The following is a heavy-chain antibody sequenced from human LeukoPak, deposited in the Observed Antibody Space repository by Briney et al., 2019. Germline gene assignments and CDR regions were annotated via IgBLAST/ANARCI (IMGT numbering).Heavy chain of an antibody. V-gene: IGHV3-9*01. J-gene: IGHJ5*02. Sequence: GGSLRLSCAASGFTFYDYAMHWVRHAPGKGLEWGSGISWNSGSIGYADSVKGRFTISRDNAKNSLYLQMNSLRAEDTALYYCAGGSGWYILGNWFDPWGQGTLVTVSS. CDR2: ISWNSGSI. CDR1: GFTFYDYA. D-gene: IGHD6-19*01. CDR3: AGGSGWYILGNWFDP.